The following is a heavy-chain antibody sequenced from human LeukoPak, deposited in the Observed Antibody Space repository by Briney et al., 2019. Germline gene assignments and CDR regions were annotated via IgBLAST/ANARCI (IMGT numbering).Heavy chain of an antibody. J-gene: IGHJ4*02. CDR2: ISGSGGTT. V-gene: IGHV3-23*01. D-gene: IGHD6-6*01. CDR1: GFTFSSYA. CDR3: AKGGHSSSSDY. Sequence: GGSLRLSCEASGFTFSSYAMTWVRQAPGKGLEWVSGISGSGGTTYYADSVKGRFTISRDNSKNTLYLQMNSLRAEDTAVYYCAKGGHSSSSDYWGQGTLVTVSS.